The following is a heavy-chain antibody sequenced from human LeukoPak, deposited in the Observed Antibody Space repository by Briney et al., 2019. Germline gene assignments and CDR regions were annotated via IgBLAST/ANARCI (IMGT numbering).Heavy chain of an antibody. D-gene: IGHD6-13*01. CDR2: LNPNRGNK. J-gene: IGHJ6*02. CDR3: ARAYSSSWYVGAYYYYYGMDV. Sequence: ASVKVSCKASGYTFTSYDINWVRQATGQGLEWRGWLNPNRGNKDYAQKFQGGVTMTRNTSISKAYMELSSLRSEDTAVYYCARAYSSSWYVGAYYYYYGMDVWSQGTTVTVSS. V-gene: IGHV1-8*01. CDR1: GYTFTSYD.